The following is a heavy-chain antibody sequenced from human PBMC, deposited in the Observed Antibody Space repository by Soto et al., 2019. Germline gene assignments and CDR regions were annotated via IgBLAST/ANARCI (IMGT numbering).Heavy chain of an antibody. CDR3: VGFCRVGSCSGLASFDV. J-gene: IGHJ3*01. D-gene: IGHD2-15*01. Sequence: EVQLLESGGGLVQPGGSLRLSCATSGFTFGDYTISWVRQAPGKGLEWGSGISGSGGSTYYADSVKGHFAISKDHSKSTVYLQMNSLRVEDTAVYYCVGFCRVGSCSGLASFDVWGQGTRVTVSS. V-gene: IGHV3-23*01. CDR2: ISGSGGST. CDR1: GFTFGDYT.